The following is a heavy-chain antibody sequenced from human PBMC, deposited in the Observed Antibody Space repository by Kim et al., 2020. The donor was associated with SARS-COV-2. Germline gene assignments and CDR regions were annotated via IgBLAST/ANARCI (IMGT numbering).Heavy chain of an antibody. D-gene: IGHD2-2*01. CDR2: IWYDGSNK. J-gene: IGHJ6*02. V-gene: IGHV3-33*01. CDR3: ARETCSSTSCYAGPFYYGMDV. CDR1: GFTFSSYG. Sequence: GGSLRLSCAASGFTFSSYGMHWVRQAPGKGLEWVAVIWYDGSNKYYADSVKGRFTISRDNSKNTLYLQMNSLRAEDTAVYYCARETCSSTSCYAGPFYYGMDVWGQGTTVTVSS.